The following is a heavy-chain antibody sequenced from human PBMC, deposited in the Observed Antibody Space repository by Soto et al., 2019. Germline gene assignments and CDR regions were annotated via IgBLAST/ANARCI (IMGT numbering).Heavy chain of an antibody. D-gene: IGHD4-17*01. CDR1: GFTFSSYA. J-gene: IGHJ3*02. CDR2: ISGSGGST. CDR3: AKVGAYGDYGALAFDI. V-gene: IGHV3-23*01. Sequence: PGGSLRLSCAASGFTFSSYAMSWVRQAPGKGLEWVSAISGSGGSTYYADSVKGRFTISTDNSNNTLYLQMNSLRAEDTAVYYCAKVGAYGDYGALAFDIWGQGTMVTVSS.